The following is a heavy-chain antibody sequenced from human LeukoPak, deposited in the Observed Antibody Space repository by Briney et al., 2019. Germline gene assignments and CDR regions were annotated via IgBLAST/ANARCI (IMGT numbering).Heavy chain of an antibody. Sequence: GGSLRLSCAASGFTFSSYAMSWVRQAPGKGQEWVGRTRNKANSYTTEYAASVKGRFTISRDDSKNSLYLQMNSLKTEDTAVYYCARVLRCQDAFDIWGQGTMVTVSS. D-gene: IGHD2-8*01. CDR3: ARVLRCQDAFDI. V-gene: IGHV3-72*01. CDR2: TRNKANSYTT. CDR1: GFTFSSYA. J-gene: IGHJ3*02.